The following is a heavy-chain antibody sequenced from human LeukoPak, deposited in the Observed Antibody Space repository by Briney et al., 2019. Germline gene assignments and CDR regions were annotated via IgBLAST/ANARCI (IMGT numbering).Heavy chain of an antibody. J-gene: IGHJ4*02. CDR2: ITPNSGGT. D-gene: IGHD3-22*01. CDR3: ARDHYDSSGYFDS. V-gene: IGHV1-2*02. Sequence: ASVKVSCKASGYTFTAYYIHWVRQAPGQGLEWMGWITPNSGGTNYAQTFQGRVTMTRDTSISTAYMELRLRSDDTAVYYCARDHYDSSGYFDSWGQGTLVTVSP. CDR1: GYTFTAYY.